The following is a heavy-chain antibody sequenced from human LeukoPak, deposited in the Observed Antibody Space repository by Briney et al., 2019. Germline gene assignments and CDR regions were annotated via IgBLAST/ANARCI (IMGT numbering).Heavy chain of an antibody. D-gene: IGHD2-2*01. V-gene: IGHV1-46*01. CDR2: INPSGGST. J-gene: IGHJ4*02. CDR1: GYTFTSYY. Sequence: GASVKVSCKASGYTFTSYYMHWVRQAPGQGLEWMGIINPSGGSTSYAQKFQGRVTMTRDTSTSTVYMELSSLRSEDTAVYYCARDTDIVVVPAADPIGYWGQGTLVTVSS. CDR3: ARDTDIVVVPAADPIGY.